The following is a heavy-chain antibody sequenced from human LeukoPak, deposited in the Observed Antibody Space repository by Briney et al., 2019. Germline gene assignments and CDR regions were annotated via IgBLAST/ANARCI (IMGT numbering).Heavy chain of an antibody. J-gene: IGHJ4*02. CDR2: IYTSGST. D-gene: IGHD2-15*01. V-gene: IGHV4-61*02. CDR1: GGSISSGSYY. Sequence: SETLSLTCTVSGGSISSGSYYWSWIRQPAGKGLEWIGRIYTSGSTNYNPSLKSRVTISVDTSKNQFSLKLSSVTAADTAVYYCARGAGMVVIDYWGQGTLVTVSA. CDR3: ARGAGMVVIDY.